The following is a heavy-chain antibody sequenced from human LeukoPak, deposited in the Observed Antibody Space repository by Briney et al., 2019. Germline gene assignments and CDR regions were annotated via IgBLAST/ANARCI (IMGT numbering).Heavy chain of an antibody. Sequence: PGRSLRLSCAASGFTFSSYAMHWVRQAPGKGLEWVAVISYDGSNKYYADSVKGRFTISRDNSKNTLYLQMNSLRAEDTAVYYCARDKKVRAFDIWGQGTMVTVSS. D-gene: IGHD4/OR15-4a*01. CDR3: ARDKKVRAFDI. J-gene: IGHJ3*02. CDR2: ISYDGSNK. CDR1: GFTFSSYA. V-gene: IGHV3-30-3*01.